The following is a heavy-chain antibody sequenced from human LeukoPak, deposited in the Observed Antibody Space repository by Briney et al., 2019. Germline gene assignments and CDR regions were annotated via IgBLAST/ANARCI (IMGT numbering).Heavy chain of an antibody. J-gene: IGHJ6*03. CDR3: ATTDTAMGQNYYYMDV. V-gene: IGHV1-69*13. CDR2: IIPIFGTA. Sequence: SVKVSCKASGGTFSSYAISWVRQAPGQGLEWMGGIIPIFGTANYAQKFQGRVTITADESTSKAYMELSSLRSEDTAVYYCATTDTAMGQNYYYMDVWGKGTTVTVSS. CDR1: GGTFSSYA. D-gene: IGHD5-18*01.